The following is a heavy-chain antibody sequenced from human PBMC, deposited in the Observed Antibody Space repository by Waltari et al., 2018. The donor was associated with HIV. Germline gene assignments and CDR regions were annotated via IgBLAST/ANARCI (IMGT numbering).Heavy chain of an antibody. Sequence: EVQLVESGGGLIQPGGSLRLSCAASGFTVSSKYMSWVRPAPGKGLEWGSVIYCGGSTYYADSVKGRFTISRDNSKNTLYLQMNSLRAEDTAVYYCARDGYCSGGSCYGGYYFDYWGQGTLVTVSS. V-gene: IGHV3-53*01. D-gene: IGHD2-15*01. J-gene: IGHJ4*02. CDR3: ARDGYCSGGSCYGGYYFDY. CDR2: IYCGGST. CDR1: GFTVSSKY.